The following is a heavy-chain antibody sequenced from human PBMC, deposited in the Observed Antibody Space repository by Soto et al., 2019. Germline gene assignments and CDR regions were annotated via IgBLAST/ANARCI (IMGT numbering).Heavy chain of an antibody. CDR3: AKVAHSSGTFDY. J-gene: IGHJ4*02. V-gene: IGHV3-30*18. Sequence: GGSLRLSCAASGFIFSSYGMHWVRQAPGKGLEWVAVISFDGSKKYYADSVKGRFTISRDNSKNTLDLHMNSLRTEDTAVYYCAKVAHSSGTFDYWGQGTLVTVSS. D-gene: IGHD3-3*02. CDR2: ISFDGSKK. CDR1: GFIFSSYG.